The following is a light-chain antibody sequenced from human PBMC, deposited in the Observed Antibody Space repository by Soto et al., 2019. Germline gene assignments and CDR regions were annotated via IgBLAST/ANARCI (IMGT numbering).Light chain of an antibody. CDR1: QRLTSN. CDR2: GAS. J-gene: IGKJ4*01. CDR3: QHYNNWPRT. V-gene: IGKV3D-15*01. Sequence: EIVMTQSPATLSVSPGEGVTLSCRASQRLTSNLAWYQQRPGQAPRLLIYGASIRATGIPARFSGIGTGTECTLTISSLESEDFAVYYCQHYNNWPRTFGGGTRVEI.